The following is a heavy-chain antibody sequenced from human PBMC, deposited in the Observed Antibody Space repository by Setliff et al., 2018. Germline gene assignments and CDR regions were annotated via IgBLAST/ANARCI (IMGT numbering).Heavy chain of an antibody. V-gene: IGHV5-51*01. Sequence: GESLKISCQGSGYTFSNYWIGWVRQMPGKGLEWMGVIYPGDSGIRYSPSFQGQVTLSADTSIATAYLHWTSLKASDTAMYYCVRHPYYDSSGYYSYFDYWGQGALVTVSS. CDR2: IYPGDSGI. CDR1: GYTFSNYW. J-gene: IGHJ4*02. D-gene: IGHD3-22*01. CDR3: VRHPYYDSSGYYSYFDY.